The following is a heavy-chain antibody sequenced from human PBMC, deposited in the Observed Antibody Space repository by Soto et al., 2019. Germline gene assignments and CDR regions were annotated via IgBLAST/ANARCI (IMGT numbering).Heavy chain of an antibody. CDR2: IWYDGSNK. J-gene: IGHJ6*03. CDR1: GFTFSSYG. V-gene: IGHV3-33*01. D-gene: IGHD3-10*01. CDR3: ARGGGSGSYFRGLYYYYYMDV. Sequence: GGSLRLSCAASGFTFSSYGMHWVRQAPGKGLEWVAVIWYDGSNKYYADSVKGRFTISRDNSKNTLYLQMNSLRAEDTAVYYCARGGGSGSYFRGLYYYYYMDVWGKGTTVTVSS.